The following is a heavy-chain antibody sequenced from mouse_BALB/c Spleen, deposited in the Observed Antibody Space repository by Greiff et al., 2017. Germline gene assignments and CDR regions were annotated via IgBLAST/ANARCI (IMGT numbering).Heavy chain of an antibody. V-gene: IGHV2-5*01. CDR2: IWRGGST. Sequence: QVQLKESGPGLVAPSQSLSITCTVSGFSLTSYGVSWVRQPPGKGLEWLGVIWRGGSTDYNAAFMSRLSITKDNSKSQVFFKMNSLQADDTAIYYCAKNLRYDGWYFDVWGAGTTVTVSS. D-gene: IGHD2-14*01. CDR1: GFSLTSYG. CDR3: AKNLRYDGWYFDV. J-gene: IGHJ1*01.